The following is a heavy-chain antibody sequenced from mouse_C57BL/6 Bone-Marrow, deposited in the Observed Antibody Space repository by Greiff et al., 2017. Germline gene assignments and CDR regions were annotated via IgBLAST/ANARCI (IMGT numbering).Heavy chain of an antibody. Sequence: VHVKQSGGDLVKPGGSLKLSCAASGFTFSSYGMSWVRQTPDKRLEWVATISSGGGYTYYPDSVKGRFTISRDNAKNTLYLQMISLKSEDTAMYYCARRDLAWVAYWGQGTLVTVSA. CDR1: GFTFSSYG. J-gene: IGHJ3*01. CDR3: ARRDLAWVAY. V-gene: IGHV5-6*01. CDR2: ISSGGGYT.